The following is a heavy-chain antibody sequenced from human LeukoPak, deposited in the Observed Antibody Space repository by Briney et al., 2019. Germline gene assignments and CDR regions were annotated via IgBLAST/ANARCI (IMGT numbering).Heavy chain of an antibody. CDR2: INHSGST. D-gene: IGHD2-15*01. Sequence: WETLSLTCAVYGWSFSGYYWSWIRQPPGKGLEWIGEINHSGSTNYNPSLKSRVTISVDTSKNQFSLKLSSVTAADTAVYYCARGSSGGSCYSRVHAGWFDPWGQGTLVTVSS. J-gene: IGHJ5*02. CDR1: GWSFSGYY. V-gene: IGHV4-34*01. CDR3: ARGSSGGSCYSRVHAGWFDP.